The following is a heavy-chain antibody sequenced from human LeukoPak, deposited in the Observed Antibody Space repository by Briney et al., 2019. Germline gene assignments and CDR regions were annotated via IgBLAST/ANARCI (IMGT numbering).Heavy chain of an antibody. CDR2: IIPIFGTA. V-gene: IGHV1-69*05. CDR1: GGTFSSYA. J-gene: IGHJ5*02. D-gene: IGHD1-7*01. Sequence: SVKVSCKASGGTFSSYAISWVRQAPGQGLEWMGGIIPIFGTANYAQKFQGRVTITTDESTGKAYMELSSLRSEDTAVYYCARDNYAGANWFDPWGQGTLVTVSS. CDR3: ARDNYAGANWFDP.